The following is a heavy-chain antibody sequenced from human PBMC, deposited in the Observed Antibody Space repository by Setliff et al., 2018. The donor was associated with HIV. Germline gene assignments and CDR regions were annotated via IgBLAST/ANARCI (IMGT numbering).Heavy chain of an antibody. CDR2: IYSNGNT. CDR1: GDSINTHY. V-gene: IGHV4-4*07. Sequence: SETLSLTCTVSGDSINTHYWSWLRQPAGKGLEWIGRIYSNGNTDYNPSLKSRVTISEDTSKNQFSLKVNSVTAADTAIYFCNIYYYYYMDVWGKGTTVTVSS. J-gene: IGHJ6*03. CDR3: NIYYYYYMDV.